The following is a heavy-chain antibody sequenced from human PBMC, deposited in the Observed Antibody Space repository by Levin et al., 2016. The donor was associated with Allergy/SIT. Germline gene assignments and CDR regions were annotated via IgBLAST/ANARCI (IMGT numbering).Heavy chain of an antibody. V-gene: IGHV4-31*02. D-gene: IGHD6-13*01. J-gene: IGHJ4*02. CDR3: ARWYAPAADLYYFDY. CDR2: IYYSGST. Sequence: WIRQPPGKGLEWIGYIYYSGSTYYNPSLKSRVTISVDTSKNQFSLKLSSVTAADTAVYYCARWYAPAADLYYFDYWGQGTLVTVSS.